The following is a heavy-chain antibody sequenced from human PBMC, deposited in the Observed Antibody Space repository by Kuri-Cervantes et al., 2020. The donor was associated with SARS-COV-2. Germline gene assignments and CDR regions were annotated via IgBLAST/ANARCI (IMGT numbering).Heavy chain of an antibody. CDR1: GYTLTELS. V-gene: IGHV1-2*02. J-gene: IGHJ5*02. CDR2: VNPKNGDT. D-gene: IGHD4-11*01. Sequence: ASVKVSCKVSGYTLTELSMHWVRQAPGQGLEWMGWVNPKNGDTNYAEKYQGRVTMTRDTSINTAYMELSSLRSEDTAVYYCATHDYSNYEEYWFDPWGQGTLVTVSS. CDR3: ATHDYSNYEEYWFDP.